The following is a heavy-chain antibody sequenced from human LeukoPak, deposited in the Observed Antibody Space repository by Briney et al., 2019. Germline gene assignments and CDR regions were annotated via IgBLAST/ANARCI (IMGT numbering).Heavy chain of an antibody. CDR1: GVSISSYY. V-gene: IGHV4-59*01. CDR3: ARGAGSSSWYAVPNFLDP. Sequence: SETLSLTCTVSGVSISSYYWSWLRQPPGKGREGLGYIYYCGSTNYDPSLKSRVTISVDTSKNQFSLKLSSVTAADTAVYYCARGAGSSSWYAVPNFLDPWGQGTLVTVSS. D-gene: IGHD6-13*01. J-gene: IGHJ5*02. CDR2: IYYCGST.